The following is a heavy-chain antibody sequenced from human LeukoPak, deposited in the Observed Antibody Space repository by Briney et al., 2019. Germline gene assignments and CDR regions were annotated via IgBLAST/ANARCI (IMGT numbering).Heavy chain of an antibody. Sequence: GASVKVSCKASGYTFTAYYMHWERQAPGQGLEWMGWINLNSGGTNYAQKFQGRVTMTRDTSISAAYMELSRLGSDDTAVYYCARVAGGDWYYFDFWGQGTLVTVSS. CDR2: INLNSGGT. CDR3: ARVAGGDWYYFDF. J-gene: IGHJ4*02. D-gene: IGHD2-21*02. CDR1: GYTFTAYY. V-gene: IGHV1-2*02.